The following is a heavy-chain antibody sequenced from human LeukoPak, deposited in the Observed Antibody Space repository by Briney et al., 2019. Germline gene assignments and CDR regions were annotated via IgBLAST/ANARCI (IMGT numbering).Heavy chain of an antibody. CDR2: ISAYNGNT. V-gene: IGHV1-18*01. Sequence: ASVKVSCKASGYTFTSYGISWVRQAPGQGLEWMGWISAYNGNTNYAQKLQGRVTMTTDTSTSTAYMELRSLRSDDTAVYYCARDLSGYSLGAIAFDYWGQGTLVTVSS. CDR3: ARDLSGYSLGAIAFDY. J-gene: IGHJ4*02. D-gene: IGHD5-12*01. CDR1: GYTFTSYG.